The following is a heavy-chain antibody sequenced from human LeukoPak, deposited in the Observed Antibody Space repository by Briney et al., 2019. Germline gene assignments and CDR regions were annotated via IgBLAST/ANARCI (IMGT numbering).Heavy chain of an antibody. V-gene: IGHV3-21*04. J-gene: IGHJ3*02. D-gene: IGHD2-15*01. Sequence: GGSLRLSCAASGFTFSSYSMNWVRQAPGKGLEWVSAISGSGGSTYYADSVKGRFTISRDNAKNSLYLQMNSLRAEDTAVYYCARLAATLVGDAFDIWGQGTMVTVSS. CDR2: ISGSGGST. CDR1: GFTFSSYS. CDR3: ARLAATLVGDAFDI.